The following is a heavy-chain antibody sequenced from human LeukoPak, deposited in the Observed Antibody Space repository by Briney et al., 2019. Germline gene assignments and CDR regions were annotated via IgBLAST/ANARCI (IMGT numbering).Heavy chain of an antibody. D-gene: IGHD6-19*01. CDR3: TGGGWSTDAFDI. J-gene: IGHJ3*02. V-gene: IGHV3-23*01. CDR2: ITGSGGST. Sequence: GSLRLSCAASGFTFSNYAMSWFRQAPGKGLEWVSGITGSGGSTNYADSVKGRFTISRDNSKNTLYLQMSSLRAEDTAVYYCTGGGWSTDAFDIWGQGTMVTVSS. CDR1: GFTFSNYA.